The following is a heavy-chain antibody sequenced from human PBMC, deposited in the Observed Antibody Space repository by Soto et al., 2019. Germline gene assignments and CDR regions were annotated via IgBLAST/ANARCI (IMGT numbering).Heavy chain of an antibody. D-gene: IGHD5-12*01. V-gene: IGHV4-39*01. Sequence: SETLSLTCTVSGGSLSTSSYYWGWIRQPPGRGLEWIGSIYYSGSTYYNPSLKSRVTISVDTSKNQFSLKLSSVTAADTAVYYCASTRLVATSVWYWGQGTLVTVSS. CDR3: ASTRLVATSVWY. CDR1: GGSLSTSSYY. J-gene: IGHJ4*02. CDR2: IYYSGST.